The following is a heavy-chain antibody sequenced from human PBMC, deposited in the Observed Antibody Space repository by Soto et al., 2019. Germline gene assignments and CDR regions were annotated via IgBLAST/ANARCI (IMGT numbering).Heavy chain of an antibody. D-gene: IGHD2-2*01. CDR1: GYSFTSYW. V-gene: IGHV5-51*01. CDR3: ARHHCISTSCYEGWFDP. J-gene: IGHJ5*02. Sequence: TGESLKISCKGSGYSFTSYWIGWVRQMPGKGLEWMGIIYPGDSDTRYSPSFQGQVTISADKSISTAYLQWSSLKASDTAMYYCARHHCISTSCYEGWFDPWGQGTLVTVSS. CDR2: IYPGDSDT.